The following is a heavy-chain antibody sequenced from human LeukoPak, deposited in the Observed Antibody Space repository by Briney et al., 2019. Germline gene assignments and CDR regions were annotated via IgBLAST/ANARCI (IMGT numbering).Heavy chain of an antibody. CDR2: IYYSGST. Sequence: SETLSLTCTVSGGSISSSSYYWGWIRQPPGKGLEWIGSIYYSGSTYYNPSLKSRVTISVDTSKNQFSLKPSSVTAADTAVYYCARDYHYDSSGSDAFDIWGQGTMVTVSS. D-gene: IGHD3-22*01. V-gene: IGHV4-39*07. J-gene: IGHJ3*02. CDR1: GGSISSSSYY. CDR3: ARDYHYDSSGSDAFDI.